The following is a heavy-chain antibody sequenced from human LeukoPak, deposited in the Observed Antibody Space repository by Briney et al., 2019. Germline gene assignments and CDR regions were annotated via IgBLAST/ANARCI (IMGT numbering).Heavy chain of an antibody. CDR2: MNPNSGNT. D-gene: IGHD3-16*01. CDR3: ARAPPGGDHDY. CDR1: GYNFNTYD. V-gene: IGHV1-8*03. J-gene: IGHJ4*02. Sequence: ASVKVSCKASGYNFNTYDINWVRQATGQGLVWMGWMNPNSGNTGYAQKFQGRVTITRNTSISTAYMELSSLRSEDTAVYYCARAPPGGDHDYWGQGTLVTVSS.